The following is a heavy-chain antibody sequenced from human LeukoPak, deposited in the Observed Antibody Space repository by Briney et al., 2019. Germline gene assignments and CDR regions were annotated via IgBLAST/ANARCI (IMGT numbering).Heavy chain of an antibody. D-gene: IGHD4-17*01. Sequence: GGSLRLSCAASGFKFSSFSMNWVRQAPGKGLEWISYITSDSSSTYYADSVKGRFTISRDNAENSLYLQMNSLRAEDTAVYYCARVIGSYGDSAYWGQGTLVTVSS. CDR2: ITSDSSST. V-gene: IGHV3-48*04. CDR1: GFKFSSFS. J-gene: IGHJ4*02. CDR3: ARVIGSYGDSAY.